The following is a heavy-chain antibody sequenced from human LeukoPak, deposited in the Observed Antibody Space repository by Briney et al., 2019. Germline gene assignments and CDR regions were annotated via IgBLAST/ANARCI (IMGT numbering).Heavy chain of an antibody. J-gene: IGHJ6*03. V-gene: IGHV3-23*01. D-gene: IGHD3-3*01. CDR2: ISGSGGST. CDR3: AKQITIFGVVGYMDV. Sequence: GRSLRLSCAASGFTFSSYAMSWVRQAPGKGLEWVSAISGSGGSTYYADSVKGRFTISRDNSKNTLYLQMNSLRAEDTAVYYCAKQITIFGVVGYMDVWGKGTTVTVSS. CDR1: GFTFSSYA.